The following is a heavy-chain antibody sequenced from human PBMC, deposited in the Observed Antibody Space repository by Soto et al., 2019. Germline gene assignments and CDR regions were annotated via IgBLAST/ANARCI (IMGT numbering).Heavy chain of an antibody. J-gene: IGHJ4*02. V-gene: IGHV3-48*01. CDR1: GFTFSIYS. Sequence: GGSLRLSCAASGFTFSIYSMNWVRQAPGKGLEWVSYIMPGSSHIFYADSVKGRFTISRDDAKNSLYLQMNSLRAEDTAVYFCARDQKASWYTRYFDYWGQGTLVTVSS. CDR3: ARDQKASWYTRYFDY. D-gene: IGHD6-13*01. CDR2: IMPGSSHI.